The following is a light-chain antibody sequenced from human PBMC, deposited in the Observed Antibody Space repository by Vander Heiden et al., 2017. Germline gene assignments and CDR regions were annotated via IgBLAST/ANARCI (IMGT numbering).Light chain of an antibody. J-gene: IGKJ5*01. V-gene: IGKV1-16*02. CDR2: GAT. Sequence: DIQMTQSPSSLSDSVGDRVTITCRASQDISHYLAWFQQKPGKAPKSLIYGATSLQSGVPSKFNGSGSGTEFTLTISSLQPEDFATYYCQQYDRYPLTFGQGTRLEIK. CDR3: QQYDRYPLT. CDR1: QDISHY.